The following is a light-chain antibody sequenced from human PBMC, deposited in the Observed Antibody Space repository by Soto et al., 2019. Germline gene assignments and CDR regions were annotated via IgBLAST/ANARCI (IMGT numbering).Light chain of an antibody. V-gene: IGLV2-14*01. CDR3: SSYTSSRTRV. CDR2: EVS. CDR1: SSDVGGYNY. Sequence: QSALTQPASVSGSPGQSITISCTGTSSDVGGYNYVSWYQQHPGKAPKLMIYEVSNRPSGVSNRFSGSKSGNTASLTISGLQAEDEADYYCSSYTSSRTRVFGRGTKLTVL. J-gene: IGLJ3*02.